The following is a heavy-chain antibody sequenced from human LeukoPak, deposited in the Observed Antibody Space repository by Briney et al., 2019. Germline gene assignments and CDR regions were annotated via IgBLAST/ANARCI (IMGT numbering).Heavy chain of an antibody. Sequence: GGSLRLSRAASGFIFSTYTMTWIRQAPGGGLEYVSSISPDSSTRHYADSVKGRFTISRDNAKNSLYLQMNSLRAEDSALYYCVSGDNRDYWGQGTLVTVSS. CDR3: VSGDNRDY. V-gene: IGHV3-21*01. CDR2: ISPDSSTR. D-gene: IGHD1-1*01. J-gene: IGHJ4*02. CDR1: GFIFSTYT.